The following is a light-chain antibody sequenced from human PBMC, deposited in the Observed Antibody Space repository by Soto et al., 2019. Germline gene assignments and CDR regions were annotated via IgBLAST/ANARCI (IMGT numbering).Light chain of an antibody. CDR1: SSDVGGYNY. CDR3: SLYTDSSRTLTV. V-gene: IGLV2-14*01. CDR2: EVS. Sequence: QSALTQPASVSGSPGQSITISCTGTSSDVGGYNYVSWYQQHPGKAPKLLIFEVSSRPSGVSHRFSGSKSGNTASLTISGLQAEDEADYYCSLYTDSSRTLTVFGTGTKLTVL. J-gene: IGLJ1*01.